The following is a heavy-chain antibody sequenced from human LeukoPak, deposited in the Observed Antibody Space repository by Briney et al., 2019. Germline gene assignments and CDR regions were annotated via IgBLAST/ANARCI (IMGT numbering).Heavy chain of an antibody. V-gene: IGHV3-21*04. CDR1: GFTFSSYS. D-gene: IGHD6-19*01. CDR3: ARDLKTSGWYGDFDY. J-gene: IGHJ4*02. Sequence: GGSLRLSCAASGFTFSSYSMNWVRQAPGKGLEWVSSISSSSNYIYYADSVKGRFTISRDNAKNSLYLQMNSLRAEDTAVYYCARDLKTSGWYGDFDYWGQGTLVTVSS. CDR2: ISSSSNYI.